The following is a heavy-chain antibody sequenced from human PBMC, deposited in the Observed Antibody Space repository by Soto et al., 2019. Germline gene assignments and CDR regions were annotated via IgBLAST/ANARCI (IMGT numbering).Heavy chain of an antibody. V-gene: IGHV4-31*03. CDR3: ARCRDAFGFDP. Sequence: QVQLQESGPGLVKPSETLSLTCNVSGGSINSGGYYWGWIRQLPGKGLEWIGYIHYRGTTSYNPALQGRVSISLDTSGHHISLKLTSVTAADTAVYYCARCRDAFGFDPWCQGTLVTVSS. CDR1: GGSINSGGYY. CDR2: IHYRGTT. D-gene: IGHD2-15*01. J-gene: IGHJ5*02.